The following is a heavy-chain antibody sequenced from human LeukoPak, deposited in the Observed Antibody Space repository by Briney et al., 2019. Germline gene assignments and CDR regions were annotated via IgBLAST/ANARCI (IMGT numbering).Heavy chain of an antibody. D-gene: IGHD6-13*01. CDR3: TRAPTGYTSSWGCFDP. V-gene: IGHV4-59*01. Sequence: SETLSLTCTVSGGSISNYFRSWIRQPPEKGLEWIGYILYTLSTNYNPSLKSRVTISLDTSKNKFSLKLSSVTAADTAVYFCTRAPTGYTSSWGCFDPWGQGTLVTVSS. J-gene: IGHJ5*02. CDR2: ILYTLST. CDR1: GGSISNYF.